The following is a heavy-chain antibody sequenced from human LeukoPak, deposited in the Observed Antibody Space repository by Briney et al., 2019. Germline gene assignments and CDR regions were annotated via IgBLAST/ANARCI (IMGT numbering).Heavy chain of an antibody. V-gene: IGHV4-39*01. J-gene: IGHJ4*02. Sequence: MSSETLSLTCTVSGGSISSSSYYWGWIRQPPGKGLEWIGSIYYSGSTYYNPSLKSRVTISVDTSKNQFSLKLSSVTAAETAVYYCASNDCSSTSCYVDYWGQGTLVTVSS. CDR1: GGSISSSSYY. CDR2: IYYSGST. D-gene: IGHD2-2*01. CDR3: ASNDCSSTSCYVDY.